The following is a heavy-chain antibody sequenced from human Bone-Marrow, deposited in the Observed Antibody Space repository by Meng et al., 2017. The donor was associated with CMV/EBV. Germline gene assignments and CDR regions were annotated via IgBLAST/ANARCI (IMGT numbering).Heavy chain of an antibody. V-gene: IGHV3-66*02. J-gene: IGHJ5*02. CDR1: GFSVSNNY. D-gene: IGHD2-2*01. CDR2: IYSGGST. Sequence: GGSLRLSCAVSGFSVSNNYMSWVRQAPGKGLEWVSVIYSGGSTYYADSVKGRFTISRDNSKNTLYLQMNSLRAEDTAVYYCARASSSTSCYWSWGQGTLVTVSS. CDR3: ARASSSTSCYWS.